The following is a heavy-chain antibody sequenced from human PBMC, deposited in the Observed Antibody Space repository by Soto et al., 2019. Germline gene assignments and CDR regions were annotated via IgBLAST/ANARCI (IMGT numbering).Heavy chain of an antibody. J-gene: IGHJ5*02. CDR1: GYTFSRYG. V-gene: IGHV1-18*01. CDR3: ARDQGFRVVINSNWFHP. CDR2: ISAYSGNT. Sequence: ASVKVSCKASGYTFSRYGIMWVRQAPGQGLEWMGWISAYSGNTNSAEKLRGRLTMTTDASTTTAYMELRSLRSDDTAIYYCARDQGFRVVINSNWFHPWGQGTLVTVSS. D-gene: IGHD2-21*01.